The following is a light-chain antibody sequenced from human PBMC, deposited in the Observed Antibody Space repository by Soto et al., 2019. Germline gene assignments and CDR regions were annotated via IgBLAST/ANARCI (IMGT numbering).Light chain of an antibody. CDR2: EVS. V-gene: IGLV2-8*01. CDR1: SSDIGDYNY. Sequence: QAALTQPPSTFGSVGQLVTISCTVTSSDIGDYNYVCWYQQHAGKAPKLMIYEVSQRPSGVPDGFSGSMSGNTASLTVSGGQAEYEADYYCGSYGGSNSLVFG. J-gene: IGLJ3*02. CDR3: GSYGGSNSLV.